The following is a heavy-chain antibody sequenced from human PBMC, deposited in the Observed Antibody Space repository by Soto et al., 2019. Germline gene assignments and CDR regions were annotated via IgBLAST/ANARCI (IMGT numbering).Heavy chain of an antibody. Sequence: PSETLSLTCTVSGGSISTHYWTWSRRPPGKGLEWIGNIFYNGRTNYNPSLESRVSILVDTSKNQLSLKMTSVTAADTAVYYCARGGDNSPWYYSLWGQGTLVTVSS. D-gene: IGHD1-7*01. CDR2: IFYNGRT. CDR3: ARGGDNSPWYYSL. CDR1: GGSISTHY. J-gene: IGHJ4*02. V-gene: IGHV4-59*11.